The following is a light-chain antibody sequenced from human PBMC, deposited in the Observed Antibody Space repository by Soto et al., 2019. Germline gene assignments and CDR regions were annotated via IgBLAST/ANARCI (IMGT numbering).Light chain of an antibody. CDR3: SSYTSSSTLV. V-gene: IGLV2-14*01. Sequence: QSALTQPASVSGSPGQSITISCTGTSSDVGGYNYVSWYQQHPGKAPELMIYDVSNRPSGVSNRFSGSKSGNTASLTISGRPAEDEADYYCSSYTSSSTLVFGGGTKLTVL. CDR2: DVS. CDR1: SSDVGGYNY. J-gene: IGLJ2*01.